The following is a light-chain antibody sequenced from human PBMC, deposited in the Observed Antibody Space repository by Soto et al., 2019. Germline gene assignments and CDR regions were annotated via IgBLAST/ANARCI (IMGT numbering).Light chain of an antibody. CDR2: GAS. V-gene: IGKV3-20*01. CDR3: QQYDTFPRT. J-gene: IGKJ1*01. Sequence: EIVLPQSPGTLSLFPGDRATLSCRASQSLSSNFLAWYQQKPGQAPRLLIYGASRRATDIPDRFSGSGSVTDFALTFTRLEPADVAVYVCQQYDTFPRTFGQGTKVEIQ. CDR1: QSLSSNF.